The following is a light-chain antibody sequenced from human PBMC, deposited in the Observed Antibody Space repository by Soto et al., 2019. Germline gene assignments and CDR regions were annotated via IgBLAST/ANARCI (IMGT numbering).Light chain of an antibody. CDR2: DTS. J-gene: IGKJ4*01. Sequence: EVVLTQSPATLSVSPGERPTLSCRASQSVSSKLAWYQQKPGQAPRLLIYDTSTRATGIPARFSGSGSGSEFTLTISSLQSEDFAVYYCQQYNNWPLTFGGGTKVEIK. V-gene: IGKV3-15*01. CDR3: QQYNNWPLT. CDR1: QSVSSK.